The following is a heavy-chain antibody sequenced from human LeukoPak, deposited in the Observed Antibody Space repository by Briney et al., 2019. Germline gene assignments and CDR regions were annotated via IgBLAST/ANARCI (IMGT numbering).Heavy chain of an antibody. D-gene: IGHD6-13*01. J-gene: IGHJ4*02. CDR2: INHSGST. CDR3: ARPTPARLSSSWYTFPFDY. V-gene: IGHV4-34*01. CDR1: GGSFSGYY. Sequence: SETLSLTCAVYGGSFSGYYWSWIRQPPGKGLEWIGEINHSGSTNYNPSLKSRVTISVDTSKNQFSLKLSSVTAADTAVYYCARPTPARLSSSWYTFPFDYWGQGTLVTVSS.